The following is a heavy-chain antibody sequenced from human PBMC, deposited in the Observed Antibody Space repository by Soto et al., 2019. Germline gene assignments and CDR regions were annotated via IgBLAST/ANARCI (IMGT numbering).Heavy chain of an antibody. CDR1: GYTFTSYD. Sequence: QVQLVQSGAEVKKPGASVKVSCKASGYTFTSYDINWVRQATGQGLEWMGWMNPNSGNTGYAQKFQGRVNMTRNTSRSTAYMELSSLRSEGAAVYYCASSVPEYGGSEASGYWGEGGLVTVAS. D-gene: IGHD6-6*01. CDR3: ASSVPEYGGSEASGY. V-gene: IGHV1-8*01. CDR2: MNPNSGNT. J-gene: IGHJ4*02.